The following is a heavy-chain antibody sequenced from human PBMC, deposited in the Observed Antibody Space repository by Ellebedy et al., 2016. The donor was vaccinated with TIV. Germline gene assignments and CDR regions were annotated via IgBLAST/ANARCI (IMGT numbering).Heavy chain of an antibody. CDR2: IYHSGAT. J-gene: IGHJ4*02. Sequence: LRLXCTVSGGSISSSSYYWTWIRQLPGKGLEWIGYIYHSGATFYNPSLKSRLTLSVDTSQNHFSLKLTSVTAADTAIYYCARDFGGNSGQTDWGQGTPVTVSS. V-gene: IGHV4-31*03. D-gene: IGHD4-23*01. CDR1: GGSISSSSYY. CDR3: ARDFGGNSGQTD.